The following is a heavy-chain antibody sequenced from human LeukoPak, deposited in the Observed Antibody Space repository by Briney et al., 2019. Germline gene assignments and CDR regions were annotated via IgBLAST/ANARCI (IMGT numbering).Heavy chain of an antibody. CDR3: ASEGARAADDAFDI. J-gene: IGHJ3*02. CDR1: GFAFSSYA. D-gene: IGHD1-26*01. Sequence: GGSLRLSXTASGFAFSSYAMTWVRRAPGKGLEGVSRINRDGSITNYADSVKGRFTISRDNAKNTLYLQMNSLRAEDTAVYFCASEGARAADDAFDIWGQGTVVTVSS. V-gene: IGHV3-74*01. CDR2: INRDGSIT.